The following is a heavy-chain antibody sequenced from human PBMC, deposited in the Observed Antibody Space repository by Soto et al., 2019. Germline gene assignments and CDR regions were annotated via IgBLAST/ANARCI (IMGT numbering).Heavy chain of an antibody. D-gene: IGHD3-3*01. CDR3: ARDLKVLRCLEWSPYYYGMDV. CDR2: INPNSGGT. Sequence: ASVKVSCKASGYTFTGYYMHWVRQAPGQGLEWMGWINPNSGGTNYAQKFQGRVTMTRDTSISTAYMELSRLRSDDTAVCYCARDLKVLRCLEWSPYYYGMDVWGQGTTVTV. CDR1: GYTFTGYY. V-gene: IGHV1-2*02. J-gene: IGHJ6*02.